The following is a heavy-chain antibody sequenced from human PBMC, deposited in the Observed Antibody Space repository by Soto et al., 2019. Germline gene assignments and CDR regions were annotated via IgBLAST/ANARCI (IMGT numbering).Heavy chain of an antibody. CDR3: TTSNLGVDF. J-gene: IGHJ4*02. V-gene: IGHV3-15*01. CDR2: IKSRGSGGTT. CDR1: GFKFSDAW. Sequence: GGSLRLSCAASGFKFSDAWMSWVRQAPGKGPEWVGRIKSRGSGGTTDYAAPVKGRFTISRDDSKNTLYLQMTSLTPDDTGVYYCTTSNLGVDFWGPGTLVTVSS. D-gene: IGHD1-1*01.